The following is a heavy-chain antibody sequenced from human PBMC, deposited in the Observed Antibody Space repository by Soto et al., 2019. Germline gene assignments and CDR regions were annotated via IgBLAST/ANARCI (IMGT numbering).Heavy chain of an antibody. CDR2: IYYSGST. CDR1: GGSISSGGYY. Sequence: QVQLQESGPGLVKSSQTLSLTCTVSGGSISSGGYYWSWIRQHPGKGLEWIGYIYYSGSTYYNPSLKGRVIISVDTSKNQFSLKLSSVTAADTAVYYCARETNWSSAFDIWGQGTMVTVSS. J-gene: IGHJ3*02. CDR3: ARETNWSSAFDI. D-gene: IGHD2-8*01. V-gene: IGHV4-31*03.